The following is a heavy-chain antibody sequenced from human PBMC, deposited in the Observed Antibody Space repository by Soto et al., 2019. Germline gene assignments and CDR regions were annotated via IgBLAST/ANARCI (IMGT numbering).Heavy chain of an antibody. J-gene: IGHJ4*01. CDR2: IYHGGTT. CDR1: GYSISSGSY. Sequence: SSATLSLTCTVSGYSISSGSYWGWLRQPPVKGPEWIASIYHGGTTFYNPSLNSRVTVSVDKSNNQFSLKFRSVTAADTAVYYCAKGHVMVVASSTFEDLGHGTPVPVSS. V-gene: IGHV4-38-2*02. CDR3: AKGHVMVVASSTFED. D-gene: IGHD2-2*01.